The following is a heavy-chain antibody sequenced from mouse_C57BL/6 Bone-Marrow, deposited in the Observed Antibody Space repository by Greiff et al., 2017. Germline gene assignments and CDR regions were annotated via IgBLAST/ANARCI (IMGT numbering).Heavy chain of an antibody. CDR1: GYTFTSYG. V-gene: IGHV1-81*01. J-gene: IGHJ4*01. D-gene: IGHD2-10*02. Sequence: VQLQQSGAELARPGASVKLSCKASGYTFTSYGISWVKQRTGQGLEWIGGIYPRSGNTDYNEKFKGKATLTADTSSSTAYMELRSLTSEDSAVYFCARLLFRVWGAMDYWGQGTSLTVSS. CDR3: ARLLFRVWGAMDY. CDR2: IYPRSGNT.